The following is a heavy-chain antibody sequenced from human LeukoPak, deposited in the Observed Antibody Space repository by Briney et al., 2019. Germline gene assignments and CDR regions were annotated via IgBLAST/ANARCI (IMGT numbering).Heavy chain of an antibody. J-gene: IGHJ3*02. Sequence: ASVKVSCKASGYTFTSYYMHWVRQAPGQGLEWMGRINPNSGGTNYAQKFQGRVTMARDTSISTAYMELSRLRSDDTAVYYCARTDTAMATDAFDIWGQGTMVTVSS. D-gene: IGHD5-18*01. CDR1: GYTFTSYY. CDR3: ARTDTAMATDAFDI. CDR2: INPNSGGT. V-gene: IGHV1-2*06.